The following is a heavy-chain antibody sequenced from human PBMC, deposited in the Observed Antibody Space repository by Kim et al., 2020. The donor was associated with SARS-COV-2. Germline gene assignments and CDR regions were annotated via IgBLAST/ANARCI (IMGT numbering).Heavy chain of an antibody. Sequence: YAQKFQGRVTMTRDTSTSTVYMELSSLRSEDTAVYYCATGGSGSYDGMDVWGQGTTVTVSS. D-gene: IGHD3-10*01. J-gene: IGHJ6*02. CDR3: ATGGSGSYDGMDV. V-gene: IGHV1-46*03.